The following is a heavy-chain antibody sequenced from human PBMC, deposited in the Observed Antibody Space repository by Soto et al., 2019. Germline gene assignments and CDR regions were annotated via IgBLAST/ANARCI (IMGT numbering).Heavy chain of an antibody. CDR2: IYYSGGT. Sequence: QVKLQESGPGLVKPSQTLSLSCTVSGGSIRSGGYYWSWIRQHPGKGLEWIGYIYYSGGTDYNPSLKSRITMSLDTSKNQYSLWLTAATAADAAASFCATTHDYGDYASFDNWGQGTLVTVAT. J-gene: IGHJ4*02. D-gene: IGHD4-17*01. CDR1: GGSIRSGGYY. CDR3: ATTHDYGDYASFDN. V-gene: IGHV4-31*03.